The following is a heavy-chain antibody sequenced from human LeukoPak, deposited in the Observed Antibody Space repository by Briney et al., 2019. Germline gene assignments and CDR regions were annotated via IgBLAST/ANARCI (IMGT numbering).Heavy chain of an antibody. V-gene: IGHV3-66*01. D-gene: IGHD6-6*01. CDR3: ARDLDPSSSPFPYYFDY. Sequence: PGGSLRLSCAASGFTVSSNYMSWVRQAPGKGLEWVSFIYSGGSTYYADSVKGRFTISRDNAKNSLYLQMNSLRAVDTAVYYCARDLDPSSSPFPYYFDYWGQGTLVTVSS. J-gene: IGHJ4*02. CDR1: GFTVSSNY. CDR2: IYSGGST.